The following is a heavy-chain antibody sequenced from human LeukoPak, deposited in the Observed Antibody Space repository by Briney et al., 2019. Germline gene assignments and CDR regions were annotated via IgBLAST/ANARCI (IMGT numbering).Heavy chain of an antibody. J-gene: IGHJ6*02. CDR2: INPNSGGT. V-gene: IGHV1-2*06. Sequence: ASVKVSCRASGYTFTGYYMHWVRQAPGQGLEWMGRINPNSGGTNYAQKFQGRVTMTRDTSISTAYMELSRLRSDDTAVYYCARDGLGIAAFYGMDVWGQGPRSPSP. CDR3: ARDGLGIAAFYGMDV. CDR1: GYTFTGYY. D-gene: IGHD6-13*01.